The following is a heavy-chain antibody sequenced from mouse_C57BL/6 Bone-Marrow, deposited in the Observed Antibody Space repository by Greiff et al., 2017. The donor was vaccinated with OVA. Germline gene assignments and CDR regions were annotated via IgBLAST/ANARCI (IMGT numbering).Heavy chain of an antibody. V-gene: IGHV1-80*01. CDR2: IYPGDGDT. J-gene: IGHJ4*01. CDR1: GYAFSSYW. Sequence: LQESGAELVKPGASVKISCKASGYAFSSYWMNWVKQRPGKGLEWIGQIYPGDGDTNYNGKFKGKATLTADKSSSTAYMQLSSLTSEDSAVYFCARDFYYYAMDYWGQGTSVTVSS. CDR3: ARDFYYYAMDY.